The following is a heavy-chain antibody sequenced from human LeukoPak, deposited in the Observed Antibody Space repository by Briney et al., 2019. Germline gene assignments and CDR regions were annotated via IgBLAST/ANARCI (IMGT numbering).Heavy chain of an antibody. CDR2: ISYDGSNK. J-gene: IGHJ6*02. CDR1: GFTFSSYA. Sequence: PGRSLRLSCAASGFTFSSYAMHWVHQAPGKGLEWVAVISYDGSNKYYADSVKGRFTISRDNSKNTLYLQMNSLRAEDTAVYYCARDITEYSISSRGVYSRGVYYYYGMDVWGQGTTVTVSS. V-gene: IGHV3-30-3*01. D-gene: IGHD6-6*01. CDR3: ARDITEYSISSRGVYSRGVYYYYGMDV.